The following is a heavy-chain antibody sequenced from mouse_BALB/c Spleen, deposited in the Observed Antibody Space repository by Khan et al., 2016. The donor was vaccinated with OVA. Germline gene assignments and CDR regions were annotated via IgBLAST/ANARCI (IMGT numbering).Heavy chain of an antibody. D-gene: IGHD1-1*01. J-gene: IGHJ2*01. V-gene: IGHV3-2*02. CDR3: AGAGTISTVVITDFDY. Sequence: EVQLQESGPGLVKPSQSLSLTCTVTGYSITSDYAWNWIRQSPGNKLGWMGYIKYSGNTSYNPSIKSRFSITRNTSTNQFFLQLSPLTTEDTATYYCAGAGTISTVVITDFDYWGQGTTLTVSS. CDR1: GYSITSDYA. CDR2: IKYSGNT.